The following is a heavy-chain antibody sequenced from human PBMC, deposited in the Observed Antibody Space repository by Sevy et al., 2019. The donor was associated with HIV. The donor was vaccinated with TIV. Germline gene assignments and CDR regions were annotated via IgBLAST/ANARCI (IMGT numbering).Heavy chain of an antibody. Sequence: GGSLRLSCAASGFTFSSYWMTWVRQAPGKGLEWVANIKQDGSEKYYVDSVKGRFTISRDNAKNSLYLQMNGLRVEDTAVYYCARALGTVGATTDYWGQGTLVTVSS. D-gene: IGHD1-26*01. CDR2: IKQDGSEK. J-gene: IGHJ4*02. CDR1: GFTFSSYW. CDR3: ARALGTVGATTDY. V-gene: IGHV3-7*01.